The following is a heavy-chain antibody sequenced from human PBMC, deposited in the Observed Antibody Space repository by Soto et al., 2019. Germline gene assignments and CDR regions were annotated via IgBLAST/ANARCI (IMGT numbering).Heavy chain of an antibody. CDR2: IYSGGST. Sequence: EVQLVESGGGLVQPGGSLRLSCAASGFTVSSNYMSWVRQAPGKGLEWVSVIYSGGSTYYADSVKGRFTISRDNSKNTLYLQMNSLRAEDTAVYYCARDCSGGSCYSGSYYYYGMDVWGQGTTVTVSS. CDR1: GFTVSSNY. J-gene: IGHJ6*02. V-gene: IGHV3-66*01. CDR3: ARDCSGGSCYSGSYYYYGMDV. D-gene: IGHD2-15*01.